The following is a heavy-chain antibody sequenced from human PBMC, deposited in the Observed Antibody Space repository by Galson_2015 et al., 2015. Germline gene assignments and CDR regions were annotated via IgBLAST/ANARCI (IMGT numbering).Heavy chain of an antibody. D-gene: IGHD3-22*01. CDR2: IRSSGSTI. CDR3: ARGLDYCGSSSCYPSAY. CDR1: GFTFRSYE. V-gene: IGHV3-48*03. J-gene: IGHJ4*02. Sequence: SLRLSCAASGFTFRSYEMNWVRQAPGKGLEWISYIRSSGSTIYYADSVKGRFTISRDSAKNSLYLQMNSLRAEDTALYYCARGLDYCGSSSCYPSAYWGQGTLVTVSS.